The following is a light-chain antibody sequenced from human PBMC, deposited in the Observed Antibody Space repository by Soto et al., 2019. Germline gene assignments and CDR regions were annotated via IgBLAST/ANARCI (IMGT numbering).Light chain of an antibody. V-gene: IGKV3-11*01. Sequence: EIVLSQSPAILSLSPGARATLSCRASQTVSSFLAWYQQKPGQAPRLLIYDTSNRAAGVPARFSARRSGTDFTLTISSLEPEGFAVYFCQQRYNWPHTFGQGTKLEIK. CDR1: QTVSSF. J-gene: IGKJ2*01. CDR2: DTS. CDR3: QQRYNWPHT.